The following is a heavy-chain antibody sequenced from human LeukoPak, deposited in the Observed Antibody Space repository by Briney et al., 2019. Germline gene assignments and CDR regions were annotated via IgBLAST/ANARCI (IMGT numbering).Heavy chain of an antibody. CDR3: ARPGRGGAFDI. Sequence: PSETLSLTCSVSGYSINSGYYWGWIRQPPGKGLEWIGSIYHSGSTYYKSSLKSRVTISVDTSKNQFSLKLSSVTAADTAVYYCARPGRGGAFDIWGQGTMVTVSS. J-gene: IGHJ3*02. CDR1: GYSINSGYY. CDR2: IYHSGST. V-gene: IGHV4-38-2*02. D-gene: IGHD3-10*01.